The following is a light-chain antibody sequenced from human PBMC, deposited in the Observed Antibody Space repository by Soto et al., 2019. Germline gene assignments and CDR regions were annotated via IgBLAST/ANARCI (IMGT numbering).Light chain of an antibody. CDR3: CSYTSTSTLV. CDR1: SSDVGGYNF. CDR2: EVS. Sequence: QSALTQPASVSGSPGQSITISCTGTSSDVGGYNFVSWYQQHPGKAPKLMIYEVSSRPSGVSNRFSGSKSGDTASLTISGLEAEDEADYYCCSYTSTSTLVFGTGTKLTVL. V-gene: IGLV2-14*01. J-gene: IGLJ1*01.